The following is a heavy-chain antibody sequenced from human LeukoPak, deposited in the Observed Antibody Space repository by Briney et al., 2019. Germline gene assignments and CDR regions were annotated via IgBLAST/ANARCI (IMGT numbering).Heavy chain of an antibody. CDR2: IYYSGST. J-gene: IGHJ3*02. CDR1: GGSISSSSYY. CDR3: ARYVYGSGSYYNVDAFDI. D-gene: IGHD3-10*01. V-gene: IGHV4-39*01. Sequence: SETLSLTCTVSGGSISSSSYYWGWIRQPPGKGLEWVGSIYYSGSTYYNPSLKSRVTISVDTSKNQFSLKLSSVTAADTAVYYCARYVYGSGSYYNVDAFDIWGQGTMVTVSS.